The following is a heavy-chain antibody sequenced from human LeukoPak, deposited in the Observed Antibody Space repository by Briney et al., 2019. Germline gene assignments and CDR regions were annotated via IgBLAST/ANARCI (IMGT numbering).Heavy chain of an antibody. V-gene: IGHV6-1*01. J-gene: IGHJ4*02. CDR2: TYYGSQWYN. CDR3: ARDLGNDFDF. Sequence: SQTLSLTCAISGYSVSSNRAACDWIRQSPSRCLEWLGRTYYGSQWYNHYALSVKSRITINPDTSKNQFSLHLNSVTPEDTAVYYCARDLGNDFDFWGQGTLVTVSS. CDR1: GYSVSSNRAA.